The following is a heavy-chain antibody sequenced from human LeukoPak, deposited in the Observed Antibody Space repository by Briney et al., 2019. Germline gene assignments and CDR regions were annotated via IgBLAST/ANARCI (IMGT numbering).Heavy chain of an antibody. CDR3: AKDLPTYCGGDCYLDY. CDR1: GFTFDDYA. V-gene: IGHV3-9*01. J-gene: IGHJ4*02. Sequence: GGSLRLSCAASGFTFDDYAMHWVRQAPGKGLEWVSGISWNSGSIGYADSVKGRFTISRDNSKNTLYLQMNSLRAEDTAVYYCAKDLPTYCGGDCYLDYWGQGTLVTVSS. CDR2: ISWNSGSI. D-gene: IGHD2-21*02.